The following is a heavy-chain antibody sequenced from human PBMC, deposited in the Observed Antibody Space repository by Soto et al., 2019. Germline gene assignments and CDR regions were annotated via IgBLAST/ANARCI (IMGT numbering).Heavy chain of an antibody. V-gene: IGHV1-69*01. Sequence: VPLGQSGAEAKKPGSSVKVSGKPSGGTFRSYAISWVRQAPGQGLEWMGGIIPIFGTANYAQKFQGRVTITAEESTSTAYMELSSLRSEDTAVYYCGCIAARSDDYYYGMDVGGQGSTVTVCS. CDR3: GCIAARSDDYYYGMDV. CDR1: GGTFRSYA. J-gene: IGHJ6*02. D-gene: IGHD6-6*01. CDR2: IIPIFGTA.